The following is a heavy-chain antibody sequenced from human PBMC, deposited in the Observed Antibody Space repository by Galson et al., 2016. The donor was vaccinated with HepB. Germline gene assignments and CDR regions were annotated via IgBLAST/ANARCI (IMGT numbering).Heavy chain of an antibody. CDR3: AKDRRQWLDSDIDY. Sequence: SLRLSCAASGFTFSSYAMSWVRQAPGKGLEWVSGISGSGGSTYYADSVKGRFTISRDNSKNTLYLQMNSLRAEDTAIYYCAKDRRQWLDSDIDYWGQGTLVTVSS. D-gene: IGHD6-19*01. CDR1: GFTFSSYA. J-gene: IGHJ4*02. V-gene: IGHV3-23*01. CDR2: ISGSGGST.